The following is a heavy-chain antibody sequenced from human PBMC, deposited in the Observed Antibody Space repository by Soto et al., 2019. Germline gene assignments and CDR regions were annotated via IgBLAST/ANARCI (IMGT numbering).Heavy chain of an antibody. J-gene: IGHJ4*02. D-gene: IGHD3-22*01. V-gene: IGHV3-21*01. CDR2: ISSSSSYI. Sequence: GSLRLSCAASGFTFSSYSMNWVRQAPGKGLEWVSSISSSSSYIYYADSVKGRFTISRDNAKNSLYLQMNSLRAEDTAVYYCARVPYYYDSSGLFDYWGQGTLVTVSS. CDR1: GFTFSSYS. CDR3: ARVPYYYDSSGLFDY.